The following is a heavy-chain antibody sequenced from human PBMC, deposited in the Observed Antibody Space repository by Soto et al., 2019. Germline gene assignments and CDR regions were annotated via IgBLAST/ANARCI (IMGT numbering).Heavy chain of an antibody. V-gene: IGHV3-13*01. CDR3: ARGYYSGSGSYLFDY. J-gene: IGHJ4*02. CDR2: IGSVGDT. Sequence: EVQLVESGGGLVQRGGSLRLSCAASGFTFRNYDIHWVRQATGKGLEWVSGIGSVGDTYYPGSVKGRFTISRENAKNSLYLQMNSLRAGDTAVYYCARGYYSGSGSYLFDYWGQGTLVTVSS. D-gene: IGHD3-10*01. CDR1: GFTFRNYD.